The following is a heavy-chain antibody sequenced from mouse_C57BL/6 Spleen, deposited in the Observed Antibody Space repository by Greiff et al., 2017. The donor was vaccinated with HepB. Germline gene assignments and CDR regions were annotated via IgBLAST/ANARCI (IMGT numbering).Heavy chain of an antibody. Sequence: QVQLQQPGAELVRPGSSVKLSCTASGYTFTSYWMDWVKQRPGQGLEWIGNIYPSDSETHYNQKFKDKATLTVDKSSSTAYMQLSSLTSEDSAVYYCARGYYGSSYGYFDVWGTGTTVTVSS. CDR1: GYTFTSYW. D-gene: IGHD1-1*01. V-gene: IGHV1-61*01. CDR2: IYPSDSET. J-gene: IGHJ1*03. CDR3: ARGYYGSSYGYFDV.